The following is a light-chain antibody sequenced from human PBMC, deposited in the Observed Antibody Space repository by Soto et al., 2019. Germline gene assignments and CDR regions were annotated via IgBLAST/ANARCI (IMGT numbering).Light chain of an antibody. Sequence: QSVLTQPPSASGTPGQRVTISCSGSSSNIGSNTVNWYQQFPGTAPKLLIYRNNQRPSGVPDRFSGSKSGTSASLAISGLQSEDEADYYCAAWDDSLNGLVFGGGTKVTVL. V-gene: IGLV1-44*01. CDR3: AAWDDSLNGLV. CDR1: SSNIGSNT. CDR2: RNN. J-gene: IGLJ2*01.